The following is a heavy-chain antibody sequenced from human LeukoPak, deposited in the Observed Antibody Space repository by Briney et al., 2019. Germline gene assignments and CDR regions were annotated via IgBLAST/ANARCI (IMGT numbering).Heavy chain of an antibody. CDR1: GYTFTDYY. CDR3: ARVPNSSGWSQEGFDH. J-gene: IGHJ4*02. CDR2: INPKSHGT. Sequence: ASVKVSCKASGYTFTDYYLHWVRQAPGDGLEWMGWINPKSHGTKYEQKFQGRVTMTRDMSTSTVYMELSSLRSEDTAVYYCARVPNSSGWSQEGFDHWGQGTLVTVSS. D-gene: IGHD6-19*01. V-gene: IGHV1-2*02.